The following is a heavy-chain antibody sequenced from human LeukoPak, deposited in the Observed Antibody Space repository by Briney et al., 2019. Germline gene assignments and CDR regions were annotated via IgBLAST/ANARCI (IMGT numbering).Heavy chain of an antibody. Sequence: SETLSLTCAVYGGSFSGYYWSWIRQPPGKGLEWIGEINHSGSTNYNPSLKSRVTISVDTSKNQFSLKLSSVTAADTAVYYCARRPPGRFDYWGQGTLVTVSS. CDR1: GGSFSGYY. D-gene: IGHD7-27*01. V-gene: IGHV4-34*01. CDR3: ARRPPGRFDY. CDR2: INHSGST. J-gene: IGHJ4*02.